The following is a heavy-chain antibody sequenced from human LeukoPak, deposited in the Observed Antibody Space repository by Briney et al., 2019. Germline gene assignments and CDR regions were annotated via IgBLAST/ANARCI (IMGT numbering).Heavy chain of an antibody. CDR3: ARAGLYGSSWYDAFDI. V-gene: IGHV4-34*01. CDR2: INHSGST. CDR1: GGSFSGYY. Sequence: SETLSLTCAVYGGSFSGYYWSWLRQPPGKGLEWIGEINHSGSTNYNPSLKSRVTISVDTSKNQFSLKLSSVTAADTAVYYCARAGLYGSSWYDAFDIWGQGTMVTVSS. J-gene: IGHJ3*02. D-gene: IGHD6-13*01.